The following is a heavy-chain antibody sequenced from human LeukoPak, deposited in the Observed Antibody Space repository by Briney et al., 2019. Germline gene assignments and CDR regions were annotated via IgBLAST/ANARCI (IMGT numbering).Heavy chain of an antibody. CDR1: GFTFSSYG. J-gene: IGHJ4*02. D-gene: IGHD5-12*01. CDR3: AKYRGSSGADARPADY. CDR2: ISGSGGST. Sequence: GGSLRLSCAASGFTFSSYGMSWVRQAPGKGLEWVSAISGSGGSTYYADSVKGRFTISRDNSKNTQYLELNSLRAEDTAVYYCAKYRGSSGADARPADYWGQGTLVTVSS. V-gene: IGHV3-23*01.